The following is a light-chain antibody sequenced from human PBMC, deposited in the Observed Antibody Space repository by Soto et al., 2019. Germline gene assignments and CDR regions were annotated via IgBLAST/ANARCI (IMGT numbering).Light chain of an antibody. CDR3: CSYAGSRTLV. CDR1: SSDVGSYNL. Sequence: QSALTQPASVSGSPGQSITISCTGTSSDVGSYNLVSWYQQHPGKAHKLMIYEVSKRPSGVSNRFSGSKSGNMASLTISGLQAEDEADYYCCSYAGSRTLVFGTGTKLTVL. J-gene: IGLJ1*01. CDR2: EVS. V-gene: IGLV2-23*02.